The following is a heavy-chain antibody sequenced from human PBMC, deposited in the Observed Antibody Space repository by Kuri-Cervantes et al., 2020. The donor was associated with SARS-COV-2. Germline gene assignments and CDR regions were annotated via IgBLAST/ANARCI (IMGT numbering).Heavy chain of an antibody. D-gene: IGHD2-2*01. CDR1: GFTFSSFA. CDR2: IRYDGSNK. J-gene: IGHJ4*02. CDR3: AKDGEDIVVVPAAPLDY. Sequence: GGSLRLSCAVSGFTFSSFAMHWARQAPGKGLEWVAFIRYDGSNKYYTDSVKGRFTISRDNSKNTLYLQMNSLRAEDTAVYYCAKDGEDIVVVPAAPLDYWGQGTLVTVSS. V-gene: IGHV3-30*02.